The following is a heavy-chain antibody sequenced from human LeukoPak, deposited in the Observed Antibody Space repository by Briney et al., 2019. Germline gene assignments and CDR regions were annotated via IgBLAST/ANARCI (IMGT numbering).Heavy chain of an antibody. Sequence: SETLSLTCTVSGGSISSYYWSWIRQPPGKGLEWIGYIYYSGSTNYNPSLKSRVTISVDTSKNQFSLKLSSVTAADTAVYYCAGRGLASFVIWGQGTLVTVSS. CDR3: AGRGLASFVI. CDR1: GGSISSYY. D-gene: IGHD3-16*02. J-gene: IGHJ4*02. V-gene: IGHV4-59*12. CDR2: IYYSGST.